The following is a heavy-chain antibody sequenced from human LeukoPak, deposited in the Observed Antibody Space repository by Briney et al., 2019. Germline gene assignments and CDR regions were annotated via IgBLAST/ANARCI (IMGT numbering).Heavy chain of an antibody. J-gene: IGHJ3*01. D-gene: IGHD3-22*01. Sequence: ASVKVSCKASGYTFTVYHMHWVRQAPGQGLEWMGRINPNSGNTNFAQKFQGRVTMTRDTSISTAYMELSRLRSDDTAVYYCATGYYYDSSGYYPVVSEWGQGTMVTVSS. CDR1: GYTFTVYH. CDR3: ATGYYYDSSGYYPVVSE. CDR2: INPNSGNT. V-gene: IGHV1-2*06.